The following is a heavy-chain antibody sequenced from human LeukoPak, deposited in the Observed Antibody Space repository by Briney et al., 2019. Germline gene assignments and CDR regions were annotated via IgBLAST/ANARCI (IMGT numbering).Heavy chain of an antibody. D-gene: IGHD6-13*01. CDR2: ISYDGSNK. Sequence: GRSLRLSCAASGFTFSSYAMHWVRQAPGKGLEWVAVISYDGSNKYYADSVKGRFTISRDNSKNTLYLQMNSLRAEDTAVYYCAREGAAAEVFDIWGQGTMVTVSS. V-gene: IGHV3-30-3*01. J-gene: IGHJ3*02. CDR3: AREGAAAEVFDI. CDR1: GFTFSSYA.